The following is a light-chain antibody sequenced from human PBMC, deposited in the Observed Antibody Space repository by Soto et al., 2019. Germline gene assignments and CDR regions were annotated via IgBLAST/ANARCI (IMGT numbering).Light chain of an antibody. J-gene: IGKJ4*01. CDR2: DAS. CDR3: QQFSSYPLT. Sequence: GLTQSPGTLSLSPGGRATLSCRASQTVGNNYLARSQQKPGQAPSLLIFDASSRATGITDRFSGGGSGTDFTLTISRLEPEDFAVYYCQQFSSYPLTFGGGNKVDIK. CDR1: QTVGNNY. V-gene: IGKV3-20*01.